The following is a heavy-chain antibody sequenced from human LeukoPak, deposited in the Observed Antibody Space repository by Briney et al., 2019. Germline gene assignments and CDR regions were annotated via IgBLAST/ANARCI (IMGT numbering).Heavy chain of an antibody. CDR3: ATVAGIISHNWFDP. D-gene: IGHD6-19*01. J-gene: IGHJ5*02. CDR2: ISAYNGNT. Sequence: ASVKVSCKASGYTFTSYGISWVRQAPGQGLEWMGWISAYNGNTNYVQKLQGRVTMTTDTSTSTAYMELRSLRSGDTAVYYCATVAGIISHNWFDPWGQGTLVTVSS. V-gene: IGHV1-18*01. CDR1: GYTFTSYG.